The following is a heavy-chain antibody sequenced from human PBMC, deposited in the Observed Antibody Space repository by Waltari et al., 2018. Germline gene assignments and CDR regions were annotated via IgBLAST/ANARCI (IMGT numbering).Heavy chain of an antibody. V-gene: IGHV3-9*01. D-gene: IGHD6-6*01. CDR3: AKAKEYSSSNDAFDI. CDR2: ISWNSGSI. CDR1: GFTFDDYA. Sequence: DVQLVESGGGLVQPGRSLRLYCAASGFTFDDYAMHWVRQAPGKGLEWVSGISWNSGSIGYADSVKGRFTISRDNAKNSLYLKMNSLRAEDTALYYCAKAKEYSSSNDAFDIWGQGTMVTVSS. J-gene: IGHJ3*02.